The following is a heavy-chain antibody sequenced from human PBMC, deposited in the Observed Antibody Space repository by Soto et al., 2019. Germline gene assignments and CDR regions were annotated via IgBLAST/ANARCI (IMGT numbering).Heavy chain of an antibody. J-gene: IGHJ5*02. Sequence: APVELSCKTSGYTFNTYGINWVQQAPRQGLELMGWISAYDGKTTYAEKFQGRVTMTTDTSTSTAYMELRSLRSDDTAIFYCSRDPHEFWTSYWCGPWGQGTLVTVSS. V-gene: IGHV1-18*01. CDR1: GYTFNTYG. CDR3: SRDPHEFWTSYWCGP. D-gene: IGHD3-3*01. CDR2: ISAYDGKT.